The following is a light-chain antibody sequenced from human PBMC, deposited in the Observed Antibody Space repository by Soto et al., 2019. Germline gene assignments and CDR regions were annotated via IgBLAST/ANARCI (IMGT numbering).Light chain of an antibody. CDR2: GAS. Sequence: DIVMTQSPDSLAVSLGERATINCKSSQSVLYSSNNRNYLAWYQQKPGQPPKLLIYGASSLESGVPSRFSGSGSGTEFTLTISSLQPDDFATYYCQQYDSYSPTFGRGTKVEIK. CDR3: QQYDSYSPT. J-gene: IGKJ1*01. CDR1: QSVLYSSNNRNY. V-gene: IGKV4-1*01.